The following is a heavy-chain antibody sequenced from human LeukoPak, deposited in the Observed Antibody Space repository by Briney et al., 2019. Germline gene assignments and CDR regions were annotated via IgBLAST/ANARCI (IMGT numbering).Heavy chain of an antibody. CDR1: GGTFTSYY. Sequence: ASVKVSCKASGGTFTSYYINWVRQAPGQGLEWMGIIIPSSGSTIYAQKFQGRVTMTTDKSTSTVYMELSSLRSEDTAVYYCARDAYGVRHWEFDYWGQGTLVTVSS. V-gene: IGHV1-46*01. J-gene: IGHJ4*02. CDR3: ARDAYGVRHWEFDY. CDR2: IIPSSGST. D-gene: IGHD1-26*01.